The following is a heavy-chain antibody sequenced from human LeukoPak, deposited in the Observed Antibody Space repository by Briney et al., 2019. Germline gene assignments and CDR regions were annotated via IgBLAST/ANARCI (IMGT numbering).Heavy chain of an antibody. Sequence: GGSLRLSCAASGFTFSTYWMAWVRQAPGKGLEWVANIRHDESEKTYVDSVKGRFTVSRDNAKNSLYLQMNSLRAEDTAVYYCATYGYSGTMDVWCQGTTVTVSS. CDR2: IRHDESEK. CDR1: GFTFSTYW. V-gene: IGHV3-7*01. D-gene: IGHD5-12*01. J-gene: IGHJ6*02. CDR3: ATYGYSGTMDV.